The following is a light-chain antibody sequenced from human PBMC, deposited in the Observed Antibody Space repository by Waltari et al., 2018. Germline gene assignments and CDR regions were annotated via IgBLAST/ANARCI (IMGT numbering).Light chain of an antibody. J-gene: IGLJ2*01. Sequence: QSALTQPRSVSGSPGQSVTIPCTGTSNDGGGSYYVSWYQPHPGKAPKLLVYDVSKRPAGVPNRFSGSKSGNTASLTISGLQAEDEADYYCCSYAGSYRGVFGGGTKLTVL. CDR2: DVS. V-gene: IGLV2-11*01. CDR1: SNDGGGSYY. CDR3: CSYAGSYRGV.